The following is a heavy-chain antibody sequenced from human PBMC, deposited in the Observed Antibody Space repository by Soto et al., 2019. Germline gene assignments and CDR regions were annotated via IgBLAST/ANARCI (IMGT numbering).Heavy chain of an antibody. V-gene: IGHV1-18*04. Sequence: QVQLVQSGSEVKKPGASVKISCKASGYTFNRNGITWVRQAPGQGLEWMGWISGHNGNTKFAQKVQDRVTMITDTATSTAYMELRSLRSDDTAVYYCATDSSESTPYDYWGQGTLVTVSS. CDR2: ISGHNGNT. J-gene: IGHJ4*02. CDR1: GYTFNRNG. D-gene: IGHD3-22*01. CDR3: ATDSSESTPYDY.